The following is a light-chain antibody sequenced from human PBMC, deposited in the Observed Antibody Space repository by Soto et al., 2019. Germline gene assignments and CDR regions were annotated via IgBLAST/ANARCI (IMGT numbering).Light chain of an antibody. J-gene: IGLJ3*02. V-gene: IGLV1-47*01. CDR2: RND. CDR1: NSNIGNNH. CDR3: AVWDDDLNVRGL. Sequence: QSVLTQPSSAAGTPGQKVTISCFGSNSNIGNNHVSWYQQVPGSAPKLLIYRNDQRPSGVPDRFSGSKSGTSASLAISGLRVDDEADYYCAVWDDDLNVRGLFGGGTKLTVL.